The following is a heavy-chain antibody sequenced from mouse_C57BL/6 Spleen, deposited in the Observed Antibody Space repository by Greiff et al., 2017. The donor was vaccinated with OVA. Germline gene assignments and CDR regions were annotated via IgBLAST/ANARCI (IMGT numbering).Heavy chain of an antibody. J-gene: IGHJ2*01. V-gene: IGHV5-17*01. CDR2: ISSGSSTI. CDR1: GFTFSDYG. CDR3: AIYYDYGFDY. D-gene: IGHD2-4*01. Sequence: EVKLEESGGGLVKPGGSLKLSCAASGFTFSDYGMHWVRQAPEKGLEWVAYISSGSSTIYYADTVKGRFTISRDNAKNTLFLQMTSLRSEDTAMYYCAIYYDYGFDYWGQGTTLTVSS.